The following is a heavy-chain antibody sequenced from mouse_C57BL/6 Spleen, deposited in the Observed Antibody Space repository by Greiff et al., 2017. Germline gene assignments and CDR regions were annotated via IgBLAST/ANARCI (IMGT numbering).Heavy chain of an antibody. CDR2: IYPGSGNT. CDR1: GYTFTDYY. Sequence: QVHVKQSGAELVRPGASVKLSCKASGYTFTDYYINWVKQRPGQGLEWIARIYPGSGNTYYNEKFKGKATLTAEKSSSTAYMQLSSLTSEDSAVYFCAREQLRLQDYYAMDYWGQGTSVTVSS. V-gene: IGHV1-76*01. J-gene: IGHJ4*01. D-gene: IGHD3-2*02. CDR3: AREQLRLQDYYAMDY.